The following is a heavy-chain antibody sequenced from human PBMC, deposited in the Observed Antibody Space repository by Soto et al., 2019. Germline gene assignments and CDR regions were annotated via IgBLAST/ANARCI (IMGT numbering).Heavy chain of an antibody. CDR3: AKDPYSNYVSSFFDY. CDR2: ISWNSGSI. J-gene: IGHJ4*02. CDR1: GFTFDDYA. V-gene: IGHV3-9*01. D-gene: IGHD4-4*01. Sequence: GGSLRLSCAASGFTFDDYAMHWVRQAPGKGLEWVSGISWNSGSIGYADSVKGRFTISRDNAKNSLYLQMNSLTAEDTALYYCAKDPYSNYVSSFFDYWGQGTLVTVSS.